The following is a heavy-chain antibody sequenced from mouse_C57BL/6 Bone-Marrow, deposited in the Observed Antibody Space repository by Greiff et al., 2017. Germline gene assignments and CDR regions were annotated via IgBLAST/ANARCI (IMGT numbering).Heavy chain of an antibody. CDR2: IYPGNSDT. Sequence: EVQLQQSGTGLAKPGASVKMSCKTSGYTFTSYWMTWVRQRPGQGLEWVGAIYPGNSDTSYNQTFKGKANLTTVTSASTAYMELNSLTNVDSAVYDCTRRWYYGYVGYYAIDYWGQGTSLTVSS. CDR1: GYTFTSYW. V-gene: IGHV1-5*01. CDR3: TRRWYYGYVGYYAIDY. D-gene: IGHD2-2*01. J-gene: IGHJ4*01.